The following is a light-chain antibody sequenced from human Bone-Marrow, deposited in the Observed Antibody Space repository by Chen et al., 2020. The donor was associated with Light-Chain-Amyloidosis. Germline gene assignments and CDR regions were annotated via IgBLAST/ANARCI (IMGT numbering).Light chain of an antibody. CDR2: GNT. V-gene: IGLV1-40*01. CDR3: QTYANAAHV. J-gene: IGLJ1*01. CDR1: SSNIGEGND. Sequence: QSVLTQPPSVSGAPGQKVTILCTGSSSNIGEGNDVHWYQPLPGTTPKVLSYGNTKRLSGVPSGFSGSKSGTSASLVISGLQPDDEADYHCQTYANAAHVFGTGTKVIVL.